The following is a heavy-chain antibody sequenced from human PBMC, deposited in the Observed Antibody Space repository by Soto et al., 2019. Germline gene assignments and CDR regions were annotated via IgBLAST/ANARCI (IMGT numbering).Heavy chain of an antibody. CDR3: ARGGITMVRGAPWAFDI. D-gene: IGHD3-10*01. Sequence: SETLSLTCTVSGGSISSGDYYWSWIRQPPGKGLEWIGYIYYSGSTYYNPSLKSRVTISVDTSKNQFSLKLSSVTAADTAVYYCARGGITMVRGAPWAFDIWGQGTMVTVSS. CDR1: GGSISSGDYY. V-gene: IGHV4-30-4*01. J-gene: IGHJ3*02. CDR2: IYYSGST.